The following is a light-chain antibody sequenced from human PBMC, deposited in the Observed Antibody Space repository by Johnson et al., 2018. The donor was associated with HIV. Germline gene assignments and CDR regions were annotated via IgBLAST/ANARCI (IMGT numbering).Light chain of an antibody. CDR1: SSNSGNNY. Sequence: QSVLTQPPSVSAAPGQKVTISCSGSSSNSGNNYVSWYQQLPGTAPKLLIYDNNKRPSGIPDRFSGSKSGTSATLGITGLQTGDEADYYCGTWDSSLSAEVVGTGTKVTGL. J-gene: IGLJ1*01. CDR3: GTWDSSLSAEV. CDR2: DNN. V-gene: IGLV1-51*01.